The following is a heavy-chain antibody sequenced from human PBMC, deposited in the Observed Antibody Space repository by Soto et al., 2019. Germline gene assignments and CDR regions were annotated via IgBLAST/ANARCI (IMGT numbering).Heavy chain of an antibody. D-gene: IGHD6-6*01. CDR2: ISGSGGST. CDR3: AKGWGSSRLDRNYYYYGMDV. Sequence: PGGSLRLSCAASGFTFSSYAMSWVRQAPGKGLEWVSAISGSGGSTYYADSVKGRFTISRDNSKNTLYLQMNSLRAEDTAVYYCAKGWGSSRLDRNYYYYGMDVWGQGTTVTVSS. CDR1: GFTFSSYA. J-gene: IGHJ6*02. V-gene: IGHV3-23*01.